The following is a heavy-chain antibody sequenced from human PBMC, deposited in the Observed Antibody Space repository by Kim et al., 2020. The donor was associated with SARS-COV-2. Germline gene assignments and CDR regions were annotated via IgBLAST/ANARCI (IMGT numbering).Heavy chain of an antibody. D-gene: IGHD3-10*01. V-gene: IGHV3-9*01. CDR3: AKDISRGGNSGGFDY. CDR1: GFTFDDYA. Sequence: GGSLRLSCAASGFTFDDYAMHWVRQAPGKGLEWVSGISWNSGSIGYADSVKGRFTISRDNAKNSLYLQMNSLRAEDTALYYCAKDISRGGNSGGFDYWGQGTLVTVSS. J-gene: IGHJ4*02. CDR2: ISWNSGSI.